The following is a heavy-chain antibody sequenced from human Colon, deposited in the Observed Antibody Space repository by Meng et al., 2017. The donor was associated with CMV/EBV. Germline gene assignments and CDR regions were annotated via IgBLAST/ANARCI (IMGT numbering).Heavy chain of an antibody. Sequence: SETLSPTCDVSGGSVRSGSYYWSWIRQPPGKGLEWVGYVYYSGSTKYNPSLKSRVTISVDTSNNQFSLNLNSVTAADTAVYYCASAPLEPHYYYGLDVWGQGTTVTVSS. CDR1: GGSVRSGSYY. J-gene: IGHJ6*02. CDR2: VYYSGST. D-gene: IGHD1-1*01. CDR3: ASAPLEPHYYYGLDV. V-gene: IGHV4-61*01.